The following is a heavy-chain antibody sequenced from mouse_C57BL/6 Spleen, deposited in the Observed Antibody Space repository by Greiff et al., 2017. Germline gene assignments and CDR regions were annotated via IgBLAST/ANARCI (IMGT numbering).Heavy chain of an antibody. CDR2: IDPSDSYT. Sequence: QVQLQQPGAELVMPGASVKLSCKASGYTFTSYWMHWVKQRPGQGLEWIGEIDPSDSYTNYNQKFKGKSTLTVDKSSSAAYMQLSSLTSEDSAVYYGARGGMITTYFDVWGTGTTVTVAS. CDR1: GYTFTSYW. CDR3: ARGGMITTYFDV. J-gene: IGHJ1*03. V-gene: IGHV1-69*01. D-gene: IGHD2-4*01.